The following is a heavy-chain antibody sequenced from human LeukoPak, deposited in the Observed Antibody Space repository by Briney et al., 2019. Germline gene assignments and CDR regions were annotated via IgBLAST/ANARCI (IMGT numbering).Heavy chain of an antibody. CDR2: INPNSGGT. CDR3: ARDGIVVVPAAIRPTYYYYMDV. D-gene: IGHD2-2*01. V-gene: IGHV1-2*02. J-gene: IGHJ6*03. CDR1: GYTFTGYY. Sequence: GASVKVSCKASGYTFTGYYMHWVRQAPGQGLEWIGWINPNSGGTNYAQKFQGRVTMTRDTSISTAYMELSRLRSDDTAVYYCARDGIVVVPAAIRPTYYYYMDVWGKGTTVTVSS.